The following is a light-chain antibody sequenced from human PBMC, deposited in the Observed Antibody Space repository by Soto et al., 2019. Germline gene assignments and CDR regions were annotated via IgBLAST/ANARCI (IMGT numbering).Light chain of an antibody. CDR3: SSYSSSDALV. J-gene: IGLJ1*01. CDR1: TSDVGGYKY. V-gene: IGLV2-14*03. Sequence: QSALTQPASVSGSPGQSITISCTGTTSDVGGYKYVSWYQQHSGKAPKLMIYDVSNRHSGVSNRFSGSDSGNTASLTLSGLQAEDEADYYCSSYSSSDALVFGTGTKVTVL. CDR2: DVS.